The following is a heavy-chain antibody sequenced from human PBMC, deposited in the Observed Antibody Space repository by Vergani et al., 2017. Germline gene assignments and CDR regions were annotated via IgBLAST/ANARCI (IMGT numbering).Heavy chain of an antibody. V-gene: IGHV3-11*01. CDR1: GFTFSDYY. Sequence: QVQLVESGRGLVKPGGSLRLSCAAPGFTFSDYYMSWIRQAPGKGLEWVSYISRSGSTIYYADSVKGRFTISRDNAKKSLYLQMNSLRAEDTAVYYYARKHISNYYDKSSYYYMGYDYGMDVWGQ. CDR3: ARKHISNYYDKSSYYYMGYDYGMDV. CDR2: ISRSGSTI. D-gene: IGHD3-22*01. J-gene: IGHJ6*02.